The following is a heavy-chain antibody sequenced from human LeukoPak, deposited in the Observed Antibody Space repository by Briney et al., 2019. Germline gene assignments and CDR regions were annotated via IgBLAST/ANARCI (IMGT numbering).Heavy chain of an antibody. V-gene: IGHV4-59*01. Sequence: SETLPLTCTVSGGSISSYYWSWIRQPPGKGLEWIGYIYYSGSTNYNPSLKSRVTISVDTSKNQFSLKLSSVTAADTAVYYCARDVGRYFDYWGQGTLVTVSS. CDR1: GGSISSYY. J-gene: IGHJ4*02. CDR2: IYYSGST. D-gene: IGHD3-10*01. CDR3: ARDVGRYFDY.